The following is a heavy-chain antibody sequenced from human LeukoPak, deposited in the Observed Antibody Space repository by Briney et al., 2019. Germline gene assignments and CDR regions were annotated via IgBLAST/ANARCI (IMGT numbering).Heavy chain of an antibody. CDR2: IKPSGGST. D-gene: IGHD6-13*01. CDR3: AGLDYSSSSYYFGF. Sequence: ASLKVSCKASRYTVTRYYMHWVRQSPGHRLKWMGIIKPSGGSTSYAQKLQARVTMTRDTSTSTAYMQLSSLRSEDTALQYCAGLDYSSSSYYFGFWGQGTLVTVPS. V-gene: IGHV1-46*01. J-gene: IGHJ4*02. CDR1: RYTVTRYY.